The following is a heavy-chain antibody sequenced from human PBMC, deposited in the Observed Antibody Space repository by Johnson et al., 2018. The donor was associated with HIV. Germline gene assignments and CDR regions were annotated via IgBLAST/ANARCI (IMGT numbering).Heavy chain of an antibody. D-gene: IGHD3-22*01. J-gene: IGHJ3*02. CDR2: INWNGGSP. Sequence: VQLVESGGTLVEPGGSLTLSCAASGFIFRDYYMSWIRQAPGKGPEWVSGINWNGGSPGYADSVKGRFTISRENAKNSLYLQMNSLRAEDTALYYCAREETYYYDSSGYYSGAFDIWGQGTMVTVSS. CDR1: GFIFRDYY. V-gene: IGHV3-20*04. CDR3: AREETYYYDSSGYYSGAFDI.